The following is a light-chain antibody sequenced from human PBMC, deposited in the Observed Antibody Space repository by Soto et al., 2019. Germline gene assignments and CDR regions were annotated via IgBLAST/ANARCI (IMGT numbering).Light chain of an antibody. CDR3: QVWAGSSDRV. Sequence: SYVLAQPPWVSVAPGQTARITCGADNIGSKVVHWFQQKPGQAPVLVAYDDDRRPSGIPERFSGSNSGNTATLTISRAEGGDEADYYCQVWAGSSDRVFGGGTKLTVL. V-gene: IGLV3-21*02. J-gene: IGLJ3*02. CDR2: DDD. CDR1: NIGSKV.